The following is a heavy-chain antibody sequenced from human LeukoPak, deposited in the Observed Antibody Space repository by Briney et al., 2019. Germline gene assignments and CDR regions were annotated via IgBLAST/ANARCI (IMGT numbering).Heavy chain of an antibody. CDR2: ISSSSSYI. D-gene: IGHD4-11*01. V-gene: IGHV3-21*01. CDR3: ARWYSNYIGYYYYYMDV. J-gene: IGHJ6*03. CDR1: GFTFTRFW. Sequence: GGSLGLSCAASGFTFTRFWLNWVRQAPGKGLEWVSSISSSSSYIYYADSVKGRFTISRDNAKNSLYLQMNSLRAEDTAVYYCARWYSNYIGYYYYYMDVWGKGTTVTVSS.